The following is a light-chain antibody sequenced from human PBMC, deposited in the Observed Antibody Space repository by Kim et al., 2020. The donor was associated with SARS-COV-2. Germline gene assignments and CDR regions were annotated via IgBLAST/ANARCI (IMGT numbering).Light chain of an antibody. CDR3: QAWDTTVV. V-gene: IGLV3-1*01. J-gene: IGLJ2*01. CDR1: QLGDKY. Sequence: SVSPGQKASITCSGDQLGDKYVCWYQQRPGQSPVLVIYQDKNRPSGIPERFSGSNSGNTATLTISGTQAMDEADYYCQAWDTTVVFGGGTQLTVL. CDR2: QDK.